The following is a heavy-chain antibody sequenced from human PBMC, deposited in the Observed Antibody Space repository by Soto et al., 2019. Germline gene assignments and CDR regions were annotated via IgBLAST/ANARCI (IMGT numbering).Heavy chain of an antibody. Sequence: GGSLRLSCAASGFTFSSYSMNWVRQAPGKGLEWVSSISSSSRYIYYADSVKGVFIISRDNANNSLYQQMNSLRAEDTPVYYIARAPPPVRDEDVVFDIWAQGT. V-gene: IGHV3-21*01. J-gene: IGHJ3*02. CDR1: GFTFSSYS. CDR2: ISSSSRYI. CDR3: ARAPPPVRDEDVVFDI. D-gene: IGHD3-10*02.